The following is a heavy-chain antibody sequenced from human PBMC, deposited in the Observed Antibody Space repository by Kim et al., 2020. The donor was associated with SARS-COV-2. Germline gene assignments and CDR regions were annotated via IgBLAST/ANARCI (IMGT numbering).Heavy chain of an antibody. Sequence: GESLKISCKGSGYSFTSYWIGWVRQMPGKGLEWMGIIYPGDSDTRYSPSFQGQVTISADKSISTAYLQWSSLKASDTAMYYCARVGAYSLFHSEGKGFDYWGQGTLVTVSS. V-gene: IGHV5-51*01. CDR2: IYPGDSDT. CDR3: ARVGAYSLFHSEGKGFDY. CDR1: GYSFTSYW. D-gene: IGHD2-21*01. J-gene: IGHJ4*02.